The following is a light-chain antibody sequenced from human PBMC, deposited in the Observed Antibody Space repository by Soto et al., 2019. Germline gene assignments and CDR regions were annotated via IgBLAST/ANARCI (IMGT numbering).Light chain of an antibody. CDR2: DAS. Sequence: EIVLTQSPATLSLSPGERATLSCRASQSVSSYLAWYQQKPGQAPRLLIYDASNRATGVPARFSGSGSGTDFTLTISRLEPEDFAVYHCQQYGSSPLTFGQGTKVEIK. CDR1: QSVSSY. CDR3: QQYGSSPLT. J-gene: IGKJ1*01. V-gene: IGKV3-20*01.